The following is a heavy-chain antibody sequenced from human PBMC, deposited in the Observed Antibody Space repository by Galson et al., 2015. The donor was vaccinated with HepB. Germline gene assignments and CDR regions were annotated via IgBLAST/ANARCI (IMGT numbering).Heavy chain of an antibody. CDR2: IYYSGNT. CDR1: GGSIRGNY. Sequence: SETLSLTCTVSGGSIRGNYWSWIRQPPGKGLEWIGYIYYSGNTNYNPSLKSRVTISVDTSKSQFSLKPSSVTAADTAVYYCARAARSGAFDIWGQGTMVTVSS. CDR3: ARAARSGAFDI. J-gene: IGHJ3*02. D-gene: IGHD1-14*01. V-gene: IGHV4-59*01.